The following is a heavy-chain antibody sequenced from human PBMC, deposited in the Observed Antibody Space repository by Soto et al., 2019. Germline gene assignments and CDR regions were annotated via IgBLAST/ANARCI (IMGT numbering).Heavy chain of an antibody. CDR1: GGSVSSGSYY. V-gene: IGHV4-61*01. Sequence: SETLSLTCTVSGGSVSSGSYYWSWIRQPPGKGLEWIGYIYYSGSTNYNPSLKSRVTISVDTSKNQFSLKLSSVTAADTAVYYCARDSYYYDSRGLILHYFDYWGQGTLVTVYS. D-gene: IGHD3-22*01. CDR2: IYYSGST. CDR3: ARDSYYYDSRGLILHYFDY. J-gene: IGHJ4*02.